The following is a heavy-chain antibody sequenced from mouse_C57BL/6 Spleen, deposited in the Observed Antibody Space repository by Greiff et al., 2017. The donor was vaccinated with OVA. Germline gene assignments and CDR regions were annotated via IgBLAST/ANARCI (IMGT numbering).Heavy chain of an antibody. CDR2: IDPNSGGT. CDR1: GYTFTSYW. V-gene: IGHV1-72*01. CDR3: ARSSYSYAMDY. Sequence: VQLQQPGAELVKPGASVKLSCKASGYTFTSYWMHWVKQRPGRGLEWIGRIDPNSGGTKYNEKFKSKATLTVDKHSSAAYMQLSSLTCEYSAVYYCARSSYSYAMDYWGQGTSVTVSS. J-gene: IGHJ4*01.